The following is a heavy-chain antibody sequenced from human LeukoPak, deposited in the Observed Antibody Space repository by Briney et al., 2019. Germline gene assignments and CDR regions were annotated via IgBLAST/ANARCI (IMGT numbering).Heavy chain of an antibody. CDR2: INKDGSTT. J-gene: IGHJ4*02. V-gene: IGHV3-74*01. CDR3: ARDFIASPDY. D-gene: IGHD6-13*01. Sequence: GGSLRLSCAASGFTFSSYWMHWVRQAPGKGLVWVSRINKDGSTTAYADSVKGRFTISRDNAKNTLYLQMSSLRAEDTAVYYCARDFIASPDYWGQGTLVSVSS. CDR1: GFTFSSYW.